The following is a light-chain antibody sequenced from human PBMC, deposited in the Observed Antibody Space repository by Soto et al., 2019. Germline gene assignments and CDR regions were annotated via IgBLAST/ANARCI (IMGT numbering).Light chain of an antibody. CDR2: SAS. Sequence: IALTQSPGTLSLSPGERATLSCRASQSVASRALAWYQQKPGQAPRLLMYSASKMATGIPDRFSGSGSGTDFTLTISRLEPEDFAVYYCQQYGSSPPMYTFGQGTKLEIK. J-gene: IGKJ2*01. CDR1: QSVASRA. CDR3: QQYGSSPPMYT. V-gene: IGKV3-20*01.